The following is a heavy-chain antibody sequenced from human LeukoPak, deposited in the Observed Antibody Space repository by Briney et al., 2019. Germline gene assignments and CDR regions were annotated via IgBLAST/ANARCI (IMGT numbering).Heavy chain of an antibody. Sequence: HPGGSLRLSCAASGFTFSSNGMSWVRQAPGKGLEWVATIKQDGSEKYYVDSVKGRFTISRDNAKNSLYLQMTSLRAEDTAVYYCARAKGGSEDYWGQGTLVTVSS. CDR1: GFTFSSNG. V-gene: IGHV3-7*01. CDR3: ARAKGGSEDY. D-gene: IGHD5-12*01. CDR2: IKQDGSEK. J-gene: IGHJ4*02.